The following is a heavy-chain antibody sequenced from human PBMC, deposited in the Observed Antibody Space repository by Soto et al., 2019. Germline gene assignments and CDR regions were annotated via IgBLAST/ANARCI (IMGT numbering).Heavy chain of an antibody. Sequence: PGGSLRLSCAASGFTFSSYGMHWVRQAPGKGLEWVAVISYDGSNKYYADSVKGRFTISRDNSKNTLYLQMNSLRAEDTAVYYCAKDMYAIPGRGSVGMDVWGQGTTVTVSS. J-gene: IGHJ6*02. CDR1: GFTFSSYG. V-gene: IGHV3-30*18. CDR3: AKDMYAIPGRGSVGMDV. CDR2: ISYDGSNK. D-gene: IGHD2-8*01.